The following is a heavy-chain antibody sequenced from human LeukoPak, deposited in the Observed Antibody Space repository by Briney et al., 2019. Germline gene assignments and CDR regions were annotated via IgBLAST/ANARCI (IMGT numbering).Heavy chain of an antibody. CDR1: GASISTLNYY. Sequence: PSETLSLTCSVSGASISTLNYYWGWVRQPPGRGLEWIGSIYYGGSTYYNPSLKSRVTISVDTSKNQFSLKLSSVTAADTAVYYCAGLRSGEYFQHWGQGTLVTVSS. V-gene: IGHV4-39*01. J-gene: IGHJ1*01. CDR3: AGLRSGEYFQH. D-gene: IGHD6-25*01. CDR2: IYYGGST.